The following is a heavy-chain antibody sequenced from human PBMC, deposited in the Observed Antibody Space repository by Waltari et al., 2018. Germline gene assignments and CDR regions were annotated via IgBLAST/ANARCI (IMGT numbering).Heavy chain of an antibody. J-gene: IGHJ4*02. CDR3: ASLSSSSFDY. D-gene: IGHD6-6*01. Sequence: QVQLQESGPGLVKPSETLSLTCTVPGGSISSYYWRWIRQPPGKGLVWIGDCYYRVGTTSIPLLKSRVARSVDTSKNQFSLKLSSVTAADTAVYYCASLSSSSFDYWGQGTLVTVSS. V-gene: IGHV4-59*01. CDR1: GGSISSYY. CDR2: CYYRVGT.